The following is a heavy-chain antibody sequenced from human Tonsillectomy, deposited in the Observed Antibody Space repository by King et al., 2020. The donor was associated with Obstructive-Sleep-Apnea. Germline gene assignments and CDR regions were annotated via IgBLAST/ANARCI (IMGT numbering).Heavy chain of an antibody. CDR2: IYYSGST. Sequence: LQLQESGPGLVKPSETLSLTCTVSGGSISSSAYYWGWIRQPPGKGLEWIGSIYYSGSTSYNPSLKSRVTISVDTSKNQFSLKLSSVTAADTAVDYCARDQGGYCSSTTCYDAFDIWGQGTMVTVSS. CDR1: GGSISSSAYY. J-gene: IGHJ3*02. CDR3: ARDQGGYCSSTTCYDAFDI. D-gene: IGHD2-2*01. V-gene: IGHV4-39*07.